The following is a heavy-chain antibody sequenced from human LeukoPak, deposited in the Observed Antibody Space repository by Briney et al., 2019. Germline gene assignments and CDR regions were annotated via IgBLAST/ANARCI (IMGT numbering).Heavy chain of an antibody. J-gene: IGHJ4*02. D-gene: IGHD4-11*01. CDR1: GFTFSNYG. CDR2: VRYDGSDK. Sequence: GGSLRLSCAASGFTFSNYGAHWVRQAPGKGLEWVAFVRYDGSDKYYADSVKGRFTISSDNSENTLFLQMNGLRVEDTALYYCARDRDYIIDYWGQGTLVTVSS. CDR3: ARDRDYIIDY. V-gene: IGHV3-30*02.